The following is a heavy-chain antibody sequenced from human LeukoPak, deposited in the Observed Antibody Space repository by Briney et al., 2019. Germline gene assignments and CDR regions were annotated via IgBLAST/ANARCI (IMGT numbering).Heavy chain of an antibody. CDR2: ISSSSSYI. V-gene: IGHV3-21*01. Sequence: GGSLRLSCAASGFTFSSYSMNWVRQAPGKGLEWVSSISSSSSYIYYADSVKGRFTISRDNAKNSLYLQMNSLRAEDTAVYYCARGTSSGWYYGNAFDIWGQGTMVTVSS. J-gene: IGHJ3*02. CDR3: ARGTSSGWYYGNAFDI. D-gene: IGHD6-19*01. CDR1: GFTFSSYS.